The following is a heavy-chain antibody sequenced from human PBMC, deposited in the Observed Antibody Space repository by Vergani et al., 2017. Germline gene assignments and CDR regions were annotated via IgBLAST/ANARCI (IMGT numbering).Heavy chain of an antibody. CDR2: IIPIFGIA. D-gene: IGHD5-18*01. CDR3: ARARQPLDSYGLNWYFDL. Sequence: QVQLVQSGAEVKKPGSSVKVSCKASGGTFSSYAISWVRQAPGQGLEWMGGIIPIFGIANYAQKLQGRVTMTTDTSTSTAYMELRSLRSDDTAVYYCARARQPLDSYGLNWYFDLWGRGTLVTVSS. CDR1: GGTFSSYA. J-gene: IGHJ2*01. V-gene: IGHV1-69*17.